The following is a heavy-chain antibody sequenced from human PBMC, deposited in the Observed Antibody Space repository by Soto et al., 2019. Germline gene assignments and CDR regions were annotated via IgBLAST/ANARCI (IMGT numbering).Heavy chain of an antibody. CDR3: ARRWGTYFDF. V-gene: IGHV4-59*01. CDR2: IYYSGST. CDR1: GGSISSYC. D-gene: IGHD7-27*01. J-gene: IGHJ4*02. Sequence: QVQLQESGPGLVKPSETLSLTCTVSGGSISSYCWSWIRQPPGKGLEWIGYIYYSGSTDYDPSLKSRVTISVDTSKNQFSLKLSSVTAADTAVYYCARRWGTYFDFWGQGTLVTVSS.